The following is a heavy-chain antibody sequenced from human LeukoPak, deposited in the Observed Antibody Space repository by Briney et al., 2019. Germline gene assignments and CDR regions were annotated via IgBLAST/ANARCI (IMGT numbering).Heavy chain of an antibody. CDR1: GFTFSSYW. J-gene: IGHJ4*02. D-gene: IGHD1-14*01. CDR3: AKAPNRRATDY. V-gene: IGHV3-7*01. CDR2: IKQDGSEK. Sequence: PGGSLRLSCAASGFTFSSYWMSWVRQAPGKGLEWVANIKQDGSEKYYVDSVKGRFTFSRDKSKNTLYLQMNSLRPEDSAVYFCAKAPNRRATDYWGQGTLVTVSS.